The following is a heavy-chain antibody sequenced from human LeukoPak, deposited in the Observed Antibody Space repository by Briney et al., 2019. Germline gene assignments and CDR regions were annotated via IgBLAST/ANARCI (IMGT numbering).Heavy chain of an antibody. V-gene: IGHV1-24*01. D-gene: IGHD2-15*01. CDR2: FDPEDGET. CDR3: ATCKVWDQNCSGGKVHY. J-gene: IGHJ4*02. CDR1: GYTLTELS. Sequence: ASVKASCKVSGYTLTELSMHWVRQAPGKGLEWMGGFDPEDGETIYAQKFQGRVTMTEDTSTDTAYMELSSLRSEDTAVYYCATCKVWDQNCSGGKVHYWGQGTLVTVSS.